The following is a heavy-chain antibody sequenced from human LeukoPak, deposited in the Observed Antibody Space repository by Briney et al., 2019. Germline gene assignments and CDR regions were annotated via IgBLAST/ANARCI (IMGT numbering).Heavy chain of an antibody. CDR3: ARGTIFGVVKGGYFDY. V-gene: IGHV3-23*01. Sequence: GGSLRLSCAASGFTFSSYAMSWVRQAPWKGLEWVSAISGSGGTTYYADSVKGRFTISRDNSKNTLYLQMNSLRAEDTAVYYCARGTIFGVVKGGYFDYWGQGTLVTVSS. J-gene: IGHJ4*02. CDR1: GFTFSSYA. CDR2: ISGSGGTT. D-gene: IGHD3-3*01.